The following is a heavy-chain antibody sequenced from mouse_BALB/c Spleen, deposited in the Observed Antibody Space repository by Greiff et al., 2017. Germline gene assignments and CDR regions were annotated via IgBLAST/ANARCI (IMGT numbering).Heavy chain of an antibody. CDR1: GFTFSDYY. V-gene: IGHV5-4*02. Sequence: EVKLMESGGGLVKPGGSLKLSCAASGFTFSDYYMYWVRQTPEKRLEWVATISDGGSYTYYPDSVKGRFTISRDNAKNNLYLQMSSLKSEDTAMYYCARSYDYDAGAMDYWGQGTSVTVSS. J-gene: IGHJ4*01. CDR3: ARSYDYDAGAMDY. CDR2: ISDGGSYT. D-gene: IGHD2-4*01.